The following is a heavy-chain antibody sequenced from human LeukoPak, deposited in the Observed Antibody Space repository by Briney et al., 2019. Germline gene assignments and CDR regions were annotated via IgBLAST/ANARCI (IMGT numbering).Heavy chain of an antibody. CDR1: GYTFTSYY. Sequence: ASVKVSCKASGYTFTSYYMHWVRQAPGQGLEWMGIINPSGGSTSYAQKFQGRVTMTRDMSTSTDYMELSSLRSEDTAIYYCARDNSVGDKGWCFDPGGQGTLVTVS. D-gene: IGHD2-8*02. V-gene: IGHV1-46*01. CDR3: ARDNSVGDKGWCFDP. CDR2: INPSGGST. J-gene: IGHJ5*02.